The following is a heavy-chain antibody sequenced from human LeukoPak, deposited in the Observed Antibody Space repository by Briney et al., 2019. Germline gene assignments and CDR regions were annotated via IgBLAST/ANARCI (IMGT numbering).Heavy chain of an antibody. J-gene: IGHJ4*02. V-gene: IGHV3-48*03. CDR1: GFTFSSYE. CDR3: ARDGTSIVGSLDY. Sequence: GGSLRLSCAASGFTFSSYEMNWVRQAPGKGLEWVSYISSSGSTIYYADSVKGRLTISRDNAKNSLYLQMNSLRAEDTAVYYCARDGTSIVGSLDYWGQGTLVTVSS. CDR2: ISSSGSTI. D-gene: IGHD1-26*01.